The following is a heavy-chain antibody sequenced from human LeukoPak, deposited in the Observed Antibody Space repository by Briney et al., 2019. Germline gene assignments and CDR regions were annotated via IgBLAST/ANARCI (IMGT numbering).Heavy chain of an antibody. D-gene: IGHD5-24*01. CDR3: AKADGYNSGGFDY. V-gene: IGHV3-23*01. CDR1: GFTFSSYA. CDR2: ISGSGGST. J-gene: IGHJ4*02. Sequence: GGSLRLSCAVSGFTFSSYAMSWVRQAPGKGLEWVSAISGSGGSTYYADSVKGRFTISRDNSKNTLYLQMNSLRAEDTAVYYCAKADGYNSGGFDYWGQGTLVTVSS.